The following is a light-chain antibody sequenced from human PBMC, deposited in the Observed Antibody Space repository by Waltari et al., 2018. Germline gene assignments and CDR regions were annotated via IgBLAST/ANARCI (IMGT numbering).Light chain of an antibody. J-gene: IGKJ4*01. V-gene: IGKV2-30*02. Sequence: DVVMTQSPLSLPVTLGQPVSISCRSSQSLVHRDGSTYLNWFHQRPGQSPRRLIYRVSNRDSGVPDRFSGSGSGSDFTLIISRVEAEDVGVYFYMQGTHWPPSFGGGTKVEIK. CDR3: MQGTHWPPS. CDR2: RVS. CDR1: QSLVHRDGSTY.